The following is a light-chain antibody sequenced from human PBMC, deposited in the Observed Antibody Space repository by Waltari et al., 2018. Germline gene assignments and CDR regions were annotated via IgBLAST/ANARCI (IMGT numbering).Light chain of an antibody. V-gene: IGLV1-44*01. CDR3: AAWDYRLNIWV. CDR2: SYP. CDR1: TSNIGSYT. J-gene: IGLJ3*02. Sequence: QSVLTQPPSSSGTPGQRVTIPCSGTTSNIGSYTVTWSRHLPGTAPTLLMHSYPQRPSGVPDRFSGSKSGTSASLAISGLQSDDEADYYCAAWDYRLNIWVFGGGTKLTV.